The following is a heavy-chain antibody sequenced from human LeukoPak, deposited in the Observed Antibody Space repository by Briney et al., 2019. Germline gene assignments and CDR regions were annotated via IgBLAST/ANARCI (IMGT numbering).Heavy chain of an antibody. J-gene: IGHJ4*02. D-gene: IGHD4-17*01. V-gene: IGHV3-64*01. CDR1: GFTFSSYA. CDR3: ARAGYPSDYGVQGNYLDY. CDR2: ISSNGGST. Sequence: GGSLRLSCAASGFTFSSYAMYWVRQAPGKGLEYVSAISSNGGSTYYANSVKGRFTISRDNSKNTLYLQMGSLRAEDMAVYYCARAGYPSDYGVQGNYLDYWGQGTLVTVSS.